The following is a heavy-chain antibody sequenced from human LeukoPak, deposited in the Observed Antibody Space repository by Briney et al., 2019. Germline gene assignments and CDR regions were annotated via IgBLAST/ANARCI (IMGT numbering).Heavy chain of an antibody. J-gene: IGHJ6*03. D-gene: IGHD5-18*01. Sequence: ASVKVSCKASGGTFSSYAISWVRQAPGQGLEWMGGIIPIFGTANYAQKFQGRVTITTDESTSTAYMELSSPRSEDTAVYYCARGGDEYSYGYDYYYYMDVWGKGTTVTVSS. CDR3: ARGGDEYSYGYDYYYYMDV. CDR2: IIPIFGTA. CDR1: GGTFSSYA. V-gene: IGHV1-69*05.